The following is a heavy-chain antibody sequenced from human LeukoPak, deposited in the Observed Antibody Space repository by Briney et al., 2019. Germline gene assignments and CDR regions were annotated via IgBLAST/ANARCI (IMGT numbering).Heavy chain of an antibody. CDR2: INPSGGST. D-gene: IGHD6-19*01. CDR3: ARDRSSGWYDY. Sequence: ASVKVSCKASGYTFTSYYMHWVRQAPGQGLEWMGIINPSGGSTNYAQKFQGRVTMTRDMSTSTVYMELSSLRSEDTAVYYCARDRSSGWYDYWGQGTLVTVSS. V-gene: IGHV1-46*01. CDR1: GYTFTSYY. J-gene: IGHJ4*02.